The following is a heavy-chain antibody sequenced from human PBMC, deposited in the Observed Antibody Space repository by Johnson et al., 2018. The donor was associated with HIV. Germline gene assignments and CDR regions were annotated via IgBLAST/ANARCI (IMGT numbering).Heavy chain of an antibody. V-gene: IGHV3-30*04. D-gene: IGHD3-16*01. J-gene: IGHJ3*02. CDR2: ISYDGSNQ. CDR1: GFTFSSYA. Sequence: QVQLVESGGGVVQPGRSLRLSCAASGFTFSSYAMHWVRQAPGKGLEWVAVISYDGSNQNYADSVKGRFTISRDNPKNTLYLQMNSLRAEDTAVYYCARGGKDHAFDIWGQGTMVTVSS. CDR3: ARGGKDHAFDI.